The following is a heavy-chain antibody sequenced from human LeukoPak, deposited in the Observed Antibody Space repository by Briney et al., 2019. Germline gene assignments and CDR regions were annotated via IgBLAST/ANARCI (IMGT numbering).Heavy chain of an antibody. CDR1: GGSISSYY. D-gene: IGHD3-10*01. CDR2: IYYSGST. V-gene: IGHV4-59*01. CDR3: ARVFDSGSQAYFYYMDV. Sequence: SETLSLTCTVSGGSISSYYWSWIRQPPGKGLEWIGYIYYSGSTNYNPSLKSRVTISVDTSKNQFSLKVSSVTAADTAVYYCARVFDSGSQAYFYYMDVWGKGTTVTISS. J-gene: IGHJ6*03.